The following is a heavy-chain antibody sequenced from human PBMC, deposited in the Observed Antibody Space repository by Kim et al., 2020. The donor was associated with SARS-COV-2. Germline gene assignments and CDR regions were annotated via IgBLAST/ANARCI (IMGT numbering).Heavy chain of an antibody. Sequence: GGSLRLSCAASGFTFGSYSMSWVRQAPGKGLEWLSVIYSGSTTTYYRDSVKGRFTISRDDSRKPLYLQMSSLRAEDTAKYYCAKGGYNYVTFDYWGQGTLVTVSS. CDR3: AKGGYNYVTFDY. J-gene: IGHJ4*02. CDR1: GFTFGSYS. V-gene: IGHV3-23*03. D-gene: IGHD5-18*01. CDR2: IYSGSTTT.